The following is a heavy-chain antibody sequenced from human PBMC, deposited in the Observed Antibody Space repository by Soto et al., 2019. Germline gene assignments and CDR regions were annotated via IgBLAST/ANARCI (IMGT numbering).Heavy chain of an antibody. CDR2: INPSGGST. J-gene: IGHJ3*02. D-gene: IGHD6-13*01. Sequence: ASVKVSCKASGYTFTSYYMHWVRQAPGQGLEWMGIINPSGGSTSYAQKFQGRVTMTRDTSTSTVYMELSSLRSEDTAVYYCARDLPGGGIAAAGPDAFDIWGQGTMVTVSS. CDR3: ARDLPGGGIAAAGPDAFDI. CDR1: GYTFTSYY. V-gene: IGHV1-46*01.